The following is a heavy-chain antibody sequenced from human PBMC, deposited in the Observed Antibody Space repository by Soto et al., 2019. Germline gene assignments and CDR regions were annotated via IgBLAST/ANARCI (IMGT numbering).Heavy chain of an antibody. Sequence: SETLSLTCTVSGGSVTSNYYYWSWIRQSPGKGLEWIGYMHYSGSTNYNPSLKSRVTISVDTSKNQFSLKLNSVTAADTAVYYCARESSEDGYNYHYFDYWGQGTLVTVSS. CDR2: MHYSGST. CDR3: ARESSEDGYNYHYFDY. D-gene: IGHD5-12*01. CDR1: GGSVTSNYYY. J-gene: IGHJ4*02. V-gene: IGHV4-61*01.